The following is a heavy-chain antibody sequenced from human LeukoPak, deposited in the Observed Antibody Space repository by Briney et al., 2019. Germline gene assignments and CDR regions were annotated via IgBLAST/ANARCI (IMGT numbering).Heavy chain of an antibody. J-gene: IGHJ4*02. Sequence: PSETLSLTCTVSVGSISSYYWSWIRQPPGKGLEWIGYSHYSGSTNYNPSLKSRVTISVDTSKNQFSLKLSSVTAADTAVYYCARVRPAVAGTHYFDYWGQGTLVTVSS. CDR2: SHYSGST. V-gene: IGHV4-59*01. D-gene: IGHD6-19*01. CDR1: VGSISSYY. CDR3: ARVRPAVAGTHYFDY.